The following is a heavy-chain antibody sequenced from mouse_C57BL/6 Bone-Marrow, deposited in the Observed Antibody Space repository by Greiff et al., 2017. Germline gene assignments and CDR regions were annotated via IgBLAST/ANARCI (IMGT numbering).Heavy chain of an antibody. Sequence: VQLQQPGAELVKPGASVKLSCKASGYTFTSYWMQWVKQRPGQGLEWIGEIDPSDSYTNYNQKFKGKATLTVDTSSSTAYMQLSSLTSEDSAVYYCARGYGSSLFAYWGQGTLVTVSA. CDR2: IDPSDSYT. D-gene: IGHD1-1*01. V-gene: IGHV1-50*01. CDR3: ARGYGSSLFAY. J-gene: IGHJ3*01. CDR1: GYTFTSYW.